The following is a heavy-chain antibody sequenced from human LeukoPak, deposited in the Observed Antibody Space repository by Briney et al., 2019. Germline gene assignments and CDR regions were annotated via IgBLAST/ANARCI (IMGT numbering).Heavy chain of an antibody. D-gene: IGHD6-13*01. CDR3: ARWSAAVPKMFDP. CDR2: VTHSGSI. CDR1: GGSFSAYY. J-gene: IGHJ5*02. V-gene: IGHV4-34*01. Sequence: SETLSLTCAVYGGSFSAYYWAWIRQPPGKGLEWIGEVTHSGSIKYNPSLESRVTISTDTSNNQISLKLTSVTATDTAVYYCARWSAAVPKMFDPWGQGTLVTVSP.